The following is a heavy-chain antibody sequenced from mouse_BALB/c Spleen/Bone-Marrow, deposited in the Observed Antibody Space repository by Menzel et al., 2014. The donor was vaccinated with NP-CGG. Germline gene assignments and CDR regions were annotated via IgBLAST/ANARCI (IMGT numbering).Heavy chain of an antibody. J-gene: IGHJ3*01. CDR1: GFDFSRYW. CDR3: ERLSYYGRFAY. CDR2: INPDSSTI. D-gene: IGHD1-1*01. Sequence: EVHLVESGGGLVQPGGSLKLSCAASGFDFSRYWMSWVRQAPGKGLEWIGEINPDSSTINYTPSLKDKFIISRDNAKNALYLQMSKVRSEDTALYYCERLSYYGRFAYWGQGTLVTGSA. V-gene: IGHV4-1*02.